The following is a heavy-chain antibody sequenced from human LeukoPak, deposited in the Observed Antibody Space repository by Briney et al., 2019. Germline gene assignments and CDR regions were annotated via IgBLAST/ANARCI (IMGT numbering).Heavy chain of an antibody. CDR2: TSSSSSYI. J-gene: IGHJ4*02. Sequence: GGSLRLSCAASGFTFSSFSMNWVRQAPGKGLDWVSSTSSSSSYIYYADSVKGRFTISRDNAKSSLYLQMNSLRAEDTAVYYCARAGMTTVTTPLDWGQGTLVTVSS. D-gene: IGHD4-17*01. V-gene: IGHV3-21*01. CDR3: ARAGMTTVTTPLD. CDR1: GFTFSSFS.